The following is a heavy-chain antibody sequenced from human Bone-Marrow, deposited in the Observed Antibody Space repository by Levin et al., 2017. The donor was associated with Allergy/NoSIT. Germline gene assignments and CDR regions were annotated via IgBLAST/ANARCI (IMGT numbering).Heavy chain of an antibody. CDR3: ARRGKDSYYYYMDV. CDR2: IYPSDSDS. D-gene: IGHD4-23*01. J-gene: IGHJ6*03. CDR1: GYRFTSYW. Sequence: GESLKISCKGSGYRFTSYWIGWVRQMPGKGLEWMGIIYPSDSDSRYSPSFRGQVTISADKSTSTAYLQWSSLKASDTAIYYCARRGKDSYYYYMDVWGKGTTVIVSS. V-gene: IGHV5-51*01.